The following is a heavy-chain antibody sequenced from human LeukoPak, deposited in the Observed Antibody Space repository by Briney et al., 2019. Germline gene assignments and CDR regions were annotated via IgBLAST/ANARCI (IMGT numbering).Heavy chain of an antibody. J-gene: IGHJ4*02. CDR2: ITPIFGEA. CDR1: GGTFSSYP. Sequence: ASVKVSCKVSGGTFSSYPISWVRQAPGQGLEWMGEITPIFGEAQNAEKFQGRVTITADEPTSTVYMELTSLRLDDTAMYYCARNSRVASTSGLNYWGQGTLVTVSS. D-gene: IGHD5-12*01. V-gene: IGHV1-69*13. CDR3: ARNSRVASTSGLNY.